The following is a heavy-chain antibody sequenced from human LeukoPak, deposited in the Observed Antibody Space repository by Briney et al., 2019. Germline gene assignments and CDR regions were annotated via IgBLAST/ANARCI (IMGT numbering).Heavy chain of an antibody. J-gene: IGHJ6*02. D-gene: IGHD3-10*01. CDR2: ISAYNGNT. V-gene: IGHV1-18*01. CDR3: ARYGYRTMVRGVRTTYYYYGMDV. CDR1: GYTFTSYG. Sequence: GASVKVSCKASGYTFTSYGISWVRQAPGQGLEWMGWISAYNGNTNYAQKLQGRVTMTTDTSTSTAYMELGSLRSDDTAVYYCARYGYRTMVRGVRTTYYYYGMDVWGQGTTVTVSS.